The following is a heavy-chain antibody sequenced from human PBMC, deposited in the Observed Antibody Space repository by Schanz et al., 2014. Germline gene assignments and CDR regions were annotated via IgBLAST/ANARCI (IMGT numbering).Heavy chain of an antibody. J-gene: IGHJ6*03. V-gene: IGHV1-69*02. CDR3: ARLGTGMAVAGSVIDSYYYYMDV. CDR1: GGTFSTYT. CDR2: IIPILGIA. Sequence: QVQLVQSGAEVKKPGSSVKVSCKASGGTFSTYTISWVRQAPGQGLEWMGRIIPILGIATYAQKFQGRVTMTTDTSTSTAYMELSSLRSEDTAVYYCARLGTGMAVAGSVIDSYYYYMDVWGEGTTVTVSS. D-gene: IGHD6-19*01.